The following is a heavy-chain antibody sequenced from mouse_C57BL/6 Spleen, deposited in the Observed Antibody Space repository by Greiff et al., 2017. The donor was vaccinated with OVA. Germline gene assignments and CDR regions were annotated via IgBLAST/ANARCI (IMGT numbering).Heavy chain of an antibody. D-gene: IGHD2-4*01. CDR2: INPNNGGT. CDR1: GYTFTDYY. Sequence: EVKLQQSGPELVKPGASVKISCKASGYTFTDYYMNWVKQSHGKSLEWIGDINPNNGGTSYNQKFKGKATLTVDKSSSTAYMELRSLTSEDSAVYYCAREDYDWYFDVWGTGTTVTVSS. J-gene: IGHJ1*03. CDR3: AREDYDWYFDV. V-gene: IGHV1-26*01.